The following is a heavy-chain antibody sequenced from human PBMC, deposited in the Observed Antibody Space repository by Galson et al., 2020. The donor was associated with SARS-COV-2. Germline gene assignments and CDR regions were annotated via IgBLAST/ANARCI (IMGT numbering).Heavy chain of an antibody. CDR2: ISGSGGST. V-gene: IGHV3-23*01. Sequence: GESLKISCAASGFTFSSYAMSWVRQAPGKGLEWVSAISGSGGSTYYADSVKGRFTISRDNSKNTLYLQMNSLRAEDTAVYYCAKWVAGYYYYYGMDVWGQGTTVTVSS. D-gene: IGHD2-15*01. J-gene: IGHJ6*02. CDR1: GFTFSSYA. CDR3: AKWVAGYYYYYGMDV.